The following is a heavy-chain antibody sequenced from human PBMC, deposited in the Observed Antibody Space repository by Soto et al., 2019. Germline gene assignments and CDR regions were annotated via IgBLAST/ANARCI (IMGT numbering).Heavy chain of an antibody. D-gene: IGHD1-7*01. J-gene: IGHJ4*02. V-gene: IGHV3-9*01. CDR3: AQGPNWHSQNFAY. CDR2: ISWNSGSI. CDR1: GFTFDDYA. Sequence: EVQLVESGGGLVQPGRSLRLSCAASGFTFDDYAMHWVRQAPGKGLEWVSGISWNSGSIGYADSVKGRFTISRDNAKNSLYLQMHRLRAEGTALYYCAQGPNWHSQNFAYWRQGTLVTVYS.